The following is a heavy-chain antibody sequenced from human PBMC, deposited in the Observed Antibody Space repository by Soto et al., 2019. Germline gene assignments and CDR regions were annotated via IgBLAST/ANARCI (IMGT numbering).Heavy chain of an antibody. J-gene: IGHJ4*02. D-gene: IGHD6-19*01. Sequence: QVQLVESGGGVVQPGRSLRLSCAASGFTFSSYTMHWVRQAPGKGLEWVALISYDGSNKYYADSVKGRFTISRDNSKNTLYLQMHSLRAEDTAVYYCARGAGIAVAGTSFDYWGQGSLVTVSS. V-gene: IGHV3-30-3*01. CDR1: GFTFSSYT. CDR2: ISYDGSNK. CDR3: ARGAGIAVAGTSFDY.